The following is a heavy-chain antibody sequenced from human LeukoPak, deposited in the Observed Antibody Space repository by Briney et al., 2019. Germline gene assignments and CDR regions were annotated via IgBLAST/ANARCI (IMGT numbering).Heavy chain of an antibody. V-gene: IGHV3-30*18. CDR3: AKDRGFWSGYGVFDY. Sequence: GGSLRLSCAASGFTFSSYGMHWVRQAPGKGLEWVAVISYDGSNKYYADSVKGRFTTSRDNSKNTLYLQMNSLRAEDTAVYYCAKDRGFWSGYGVFDYWGQGTLVTVSS. CDR2: ISYDGSNK. D-gene: IGHD3-3*01. CDR1: GFTFSSYG. J-gene: IGHJ4*02.